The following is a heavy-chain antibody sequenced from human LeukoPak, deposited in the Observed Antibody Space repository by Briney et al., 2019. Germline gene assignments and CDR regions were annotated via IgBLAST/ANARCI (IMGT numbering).Heavy chain of an antibody. D-gene: IGHD3-10*01. Sequence: PGGSLRLSCAASGFTFSSYSMNWVRQAPGKGLEWVSAISGSGGSTYYADSVKGRFTISRDNSKNTLYLQMNSLRAEDTAVYYCAGSQRVRGVLDYWGQGTLVTVSS. J-gene: IGHJ4*02. V-gene: IGHV3-23*01. CDR1: GFTFSSYS. CDR2: ISGSGGST. CDR3: AGSQRVRGVLDY.